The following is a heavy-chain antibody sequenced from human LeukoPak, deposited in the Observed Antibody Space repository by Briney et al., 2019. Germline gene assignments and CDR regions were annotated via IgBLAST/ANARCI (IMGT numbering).Heavy chain of an antibody. J-gene: IGHJ4*02. CDR1: GGSISSFY. CDR2: VFYTGDT. Sequence: SETLSLTCAVSGGSISSFYWSWIRQPPGKGLEWIGYVFYTGDTNSNPSLKSRVTMSLDTSKNQLSLRLTSVTAADTAVYYCARHPFATPFDHWGRGTLVAVSS. V-gene: IGHV4-59*08. CDR3: ARHPFATPFDH. D-gene: IGHD2-15*01.